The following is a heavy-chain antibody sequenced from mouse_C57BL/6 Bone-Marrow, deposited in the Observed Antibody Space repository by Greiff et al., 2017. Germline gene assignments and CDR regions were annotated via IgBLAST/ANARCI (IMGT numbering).Heavy chain of an antibody. CDR1: GYTFTDYY. CDR2: INPHNGGT. V-gene: IGHV1-26*01. J-gene: IGHJ3*01. CDR3: ARGDPFAY. D-gene: IGHD3-3*01. Sequence: VQLQQSGPELVKPGASVKISCKASGYTFTDYYMNWVKQSHGKSLEWIGDINPHNGGTSYNQKFKGKATLTVDKSSSTAYMELRSLTSEDSAVYYCARGDPFAYWGQGTLVTVSA.